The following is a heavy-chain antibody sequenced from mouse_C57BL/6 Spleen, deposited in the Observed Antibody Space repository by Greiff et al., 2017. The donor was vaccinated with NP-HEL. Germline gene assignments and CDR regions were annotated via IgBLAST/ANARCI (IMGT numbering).Heavy chain of an antibody. CDR1: GYSITSGYY. D-gene: IGHD1-1*01. CDR3: AREPYYYGSSYWYFDV. V-gene: IGHV3-6*01. CDR2: ISYDGSN. J-gene: IGHJ1*03. Sequence: EVKLMESGPGLVKPSQSLSLTCSVTGYSITSGYYWNWIRQFPGNKLEWMGYISYDGSNNYNPSLKNRISITRDTSKNQFFLKLNSVTTEDTATYYCAREPYYYGSSYWYFDVWGTGTTVTVSS.